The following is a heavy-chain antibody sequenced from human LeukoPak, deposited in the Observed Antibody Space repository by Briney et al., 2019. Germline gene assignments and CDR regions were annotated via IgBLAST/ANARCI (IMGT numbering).Heavy chain of an antibody. Sequence: GGSLRLSCAASGFTFNNAWMNWVRQTPGKGLEWVGRIKSETDGGTTDYAAPVEDRFSISRDDSKNTLYLHMSSLKTEDTAVYYCTTSNYFYDSKGWFWGQGTLVTVSS. CDR1: GFTFNNAW. CDR2: IKSETDGGTT. V-gene: IGHV3-15*07. CDR3: TTSNYFYDSKGWF. J-gene: IGHJ4*02. D-gene: IGHD3-22*01.